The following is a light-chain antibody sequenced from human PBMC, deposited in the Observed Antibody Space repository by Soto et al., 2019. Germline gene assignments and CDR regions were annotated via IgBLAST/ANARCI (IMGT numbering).Light chain of an antibody. CDR1: SSNIGAGYD. CDR3: QSYDSSLSGEL. J-gene: IGLJ2*01. CDR2: GNS. V-gene: IGLV1-40*01. Sequence: QLVLTQPPSVSGAPGQRVTISCTGSSSNIGAGYDVHWYQQLPGTAPKLLIYGNSNRPSGVPDRFSDSKSGTSASLAITGLQAEDEADYYCQSYDSSLSGELFGGGTKLTVL.